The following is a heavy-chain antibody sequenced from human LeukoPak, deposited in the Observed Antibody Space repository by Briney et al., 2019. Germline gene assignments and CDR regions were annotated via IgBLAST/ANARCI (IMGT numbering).Heavy chain of an antibody. CDR3: ARSPATGTVDY. Sequence: GGSLRLSCAASEFTFSIYWMSWVRQAPGKGLEWVANINQDGSDQYYVGSVKGRFTISRDNAKNSLYLQMNSLRAEDTAVYYCARSPATGTVDYWGQGTLVTVSS. V-gene: IGHV3-7*01. J-gene: IGHJ4*02. CDR2: INQDGSDQ. CDR1: EFTFSIYW. D-gene: IGHD1-1*01.